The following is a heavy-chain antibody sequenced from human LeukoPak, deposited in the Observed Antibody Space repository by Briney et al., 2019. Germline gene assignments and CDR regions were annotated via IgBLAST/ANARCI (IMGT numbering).Heavy chain of an antibody. V-gene: IGHV4-61*02. D-gene: IGHD2-15*01. CDR3: ARYCSGSSCYSWGYYFDY. J-gene: IGHJ4*02. CDR2: IYSSGST. CDR1: GGSISSGSYY. Sequence: SETLSLTCTVSGGSISSGSYYWNWIRQPAGKGLEWIGRIYSSGSTNYNPSLKSRVTMSVDTPKNQFSLKLSSVTAADTAMYYCARYCSGSSCYSWGYYFDYWGQGTLVTVSS.